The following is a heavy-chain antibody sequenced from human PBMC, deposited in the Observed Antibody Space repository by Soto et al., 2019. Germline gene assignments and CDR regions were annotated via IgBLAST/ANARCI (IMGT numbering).Heavy chain of an antibody. CDR1: GFTFSSYG. D-gene: IGHD6-6*01. CDR2: IWYGGSNK. Sequence: GGSLRLSCAASGFTFSSYGMHWVRQAPGKGLEWVAVIWYGGSNKYYADSVKGRFTISRDNSKNTLYLQMNSLRAEDTAVYYCARERYDQYSSSSVNGMDVWGQGTTVTVSS. J-gene: IGHJ6*02. V-gene: IGHV3-33*01. CDR3: ARERYDQYSSSSVNGMDV.